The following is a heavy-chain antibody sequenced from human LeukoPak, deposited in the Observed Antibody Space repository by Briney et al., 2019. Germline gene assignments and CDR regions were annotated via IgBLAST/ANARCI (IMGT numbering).Heavy chain of an antibody. J-gene: IGHJ6*02. V-gene: IGHV3-53*01. Sequence: PGGSLRLSCAASGFTVSSNYMSWVRQAPGKGLEWVSVIYSGGSTYYADSVKGRFTISRDNSKNTLYLQMNSLRAEDTAVYYCAREPYLYGMDVWGQGTTVTVSS. CDR2: IYSGGST. CDR1: GFTVSSNY. CDR3: AREPYLYGMDV. D-gene: IGHD2-2*01.